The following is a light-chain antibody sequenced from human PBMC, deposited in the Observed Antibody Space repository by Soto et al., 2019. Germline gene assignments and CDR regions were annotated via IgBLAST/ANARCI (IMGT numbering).Light chain of an antibody. CDR3: QQFEA. Sequence: EIVMTQSTTTLSLCRVERATLSCRASQSVSSSYLAWYQQKPGQAPRLLIYGAPSRATGIPDRFSGSGSGTDFTLTISRPEPEDFAVYYCQQFEAFGQGSKVDIK. J-gene: IGKJ1*01. CDR2: GAP. CDR1: QSVSSSY. V-gene: IGKV3-20*01.